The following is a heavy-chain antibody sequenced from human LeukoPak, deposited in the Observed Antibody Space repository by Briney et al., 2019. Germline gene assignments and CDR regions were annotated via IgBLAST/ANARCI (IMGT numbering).Heavy chain of an antibody. D-gene: IGHD5-12*01. V-gene: IGHV4-34*01. Sequence: SETLSLTCAVYGGSFGGYYWSWICQPPGKGLEWIGEINHSGSTHYNPSLKSRVTISIDTSKRQFSLKVSSVTAADTAVYYCARGTTPGYSGHGGALDAFDIWGQGTMVTVSS. CDR2: INHSGST. J-gene: IGHJ3*02. CDR3: ARGTTPGYSGHGGALDAFDI. CDR1: GGSFGGYY.